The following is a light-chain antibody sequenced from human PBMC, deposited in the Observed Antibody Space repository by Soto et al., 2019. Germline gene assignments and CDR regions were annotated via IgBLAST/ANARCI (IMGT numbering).Light chain of an antibody. CDR3: SSYSGTSSRV. Sequence: QSALTQPASVSGSPGQSITLSCSGTNSDVSGYNYVSWYQQHPGKAPKLIIYDVSNRPSGVSSRFSGSISGNTASLTISDLQAEDEADYYRSSYSGTSSRVFGGGTKLTVL. CDR1: NSDVSGYNY. CDR2: DVS. V-gene: IGLV2-14*01. J-gene: IGLJ3*02.